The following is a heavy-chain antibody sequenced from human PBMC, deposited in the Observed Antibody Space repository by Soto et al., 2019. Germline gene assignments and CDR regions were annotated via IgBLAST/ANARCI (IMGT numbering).Heavy chain of an antibody. CDR1: GFTFSSYG. CDR2: ISYDGSNK. D-gene: IGHD6-13*01. J-gene: IGHJ6*02. V-gene: IGHV3-30*18. Sequence: GGSLRLSCAASGFTFSSYGMHWVRQAPGKGLEWVAVISYDGSNKYYADSVKGRFTISRDNSKNTLYLQMNSLRAEDTAVYYCAKFLEVTIAAAVGIDVWAQRTTVTGSS. CDR3: AKFLEVTIAAAVGIDV.